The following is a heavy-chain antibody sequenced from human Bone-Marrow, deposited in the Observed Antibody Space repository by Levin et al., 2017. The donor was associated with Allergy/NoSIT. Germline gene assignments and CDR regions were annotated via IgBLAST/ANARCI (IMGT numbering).Heavy chain of an antibody. CDR2: ISSGGGST. CDR1: GFTFSSCA. D-gene: IGHD6-6*01. J-gene: IGHJ4*02. V-gene: IGHV3-64D*06. Sequence: VASVKVSCSASGFTFSSCAMHWVRQAPGKGLEHVSAISSGGGSTYYADSVKGRFTISRDNSKNMLYLQMSSLRAEDTAVYFCVKGGTYSSSSPDYWGQGTLVTVSS. CDR3: VKGGTYSSSSPDY.